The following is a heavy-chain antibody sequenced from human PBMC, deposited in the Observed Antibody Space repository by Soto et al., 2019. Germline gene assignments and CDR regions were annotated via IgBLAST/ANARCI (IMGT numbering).Heavy chain of an antibody. CDR3: AKARPLYYYDSSGYPFDY. J-gene: IGHJ4*02. D-gene: IGHD3-22*01. CDR1: GFTFSSYA. Sequence: PGGSLRLSCAASGFTFSSYAMSWVRQAPGKGLEWVSAISGSGGSTYYADSVKGRFTISRDNSKNTLYLQMNSLRAEDTAVYYCAKARPLYYYDSSGYPFDYWGQGTLVTVSS. V-gene: IGHV3-23*01. CDR2: ISGSGGST.